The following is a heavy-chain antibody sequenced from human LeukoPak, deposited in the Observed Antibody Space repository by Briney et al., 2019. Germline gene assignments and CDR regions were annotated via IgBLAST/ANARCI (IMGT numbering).Heavy chain of an antibody. V-gene: IGHV4-39*01. CDR2: IYYSGIT. D-gene: IGHD3-9*01. CDR3: ARPLLTGCRCDTFDI. CDR1: GGSISSSNYW. J-gene: IGHJ3*02. Sequence: PSETLSLTCTVSGGSISSSNYWWGWIRQPPGKGLEWMGSIYYSGITYYNPSLESRVTISVDTSKNQFSLTLSSVTAADTAVYYCARPLLTGCRCDTFDIWGQGTMVTVSS.